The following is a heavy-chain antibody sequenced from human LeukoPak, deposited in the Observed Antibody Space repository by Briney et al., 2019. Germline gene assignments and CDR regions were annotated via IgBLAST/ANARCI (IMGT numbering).Heavy chain of an antibody. CDR1: GGSISSSSYY. V-gene: IGHV4-39*07. CDR3: ARVRWFPGYSSSWYFDY. J-gene: IGHJ4*02. CDR2: IYYSGST. D-gene: IGHD6-13*01. Sequence: SETLSLTCTVSGGSISSSSYYWSWIRQPPGKGLEWIGSIYYSGSTYYNPSLKSRVTISVDTSKNQFSLKLSSVTAADTAVYYCARVRWFPGYSSSWYFDYWGQGTLVTVSS.